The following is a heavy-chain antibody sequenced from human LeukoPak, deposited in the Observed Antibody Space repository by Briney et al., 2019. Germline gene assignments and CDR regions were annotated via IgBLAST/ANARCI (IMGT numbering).Heavy chain of an antibody. CDR2: INPNSGGT. J-gene: IGHJ3*02. CDR3: ARGAAAGKADAFDI. Sequence: ASVKVSCNASGYTFTGYYMHWVRQAPGQGLEWMGWINPNSGGTNYAQKFQGRVTMTRDTSISTAYMELSRLRSDDTAMYYCARGAAAGKADAFDIWGQGTMVTVSS. V-gene: IGHV1-2*02. D-gene: IGHD6-13*01. CDR1: GYTFTGYY.